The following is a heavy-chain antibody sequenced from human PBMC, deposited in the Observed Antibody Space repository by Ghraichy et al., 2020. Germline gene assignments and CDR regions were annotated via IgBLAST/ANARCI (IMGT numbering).Heavy chain of an antibody. V-gene: IGHV3-7*03. CDR2: IKQDGSEK. J-gene: IGHJ4*02. D-gene: IGHD3-22*01. CDR1: GFTMSTHW. Sequence: GVLNISCVGSGFTMSTHWMTWVRQAPGKGLEWVANIKQDGSEKYYLDSVKGRFTISRDNAQNSLYLQMNSLRAEDTAVYYCARDTGAYYYDSSGYYSYWGLGTLVTVSP. CDR3: ARDTGAYYYDSSGYYSY.